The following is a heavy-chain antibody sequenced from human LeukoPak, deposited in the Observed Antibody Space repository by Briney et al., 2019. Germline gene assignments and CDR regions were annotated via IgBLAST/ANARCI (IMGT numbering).Heavy chain of an antibody. CDR1: GFTLNNYW. Sequence: GGSLRLSCAASGFTLNNYWMHWVRQAPGKGLLWVSRINSDGGSTSYADSVKGRFTISRDNAKNTLYLQMSSLRAEDTAVYYCARDIAVGGVGMDFWGQGTLVAVSS. CDR3: ARDIAVGGVGMDF. V-gene: IGHV3-74*01. J-gene: IGHJ4*02. CDR2: INSDGGST. D-gene: IGHD6-19*01.